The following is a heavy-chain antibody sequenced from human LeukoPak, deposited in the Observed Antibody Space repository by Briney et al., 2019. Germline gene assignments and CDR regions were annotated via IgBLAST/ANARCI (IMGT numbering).Heavy chain of an antibody. V-gene: IGHV3-72*01. CDR3: ARGTNGMDV. CDR2: SRNKANSYTT. Sequence: GGSLRPSCAASGFTVSSNYMSWVRQAPGKGLEWVGRSRNKANSYTTEYAASVKGRFTISRDDSKKSLYLQMNSLKTEDTAVYHCARGTNGMDVWGLGTTVTVSS. J-gene: IGHJ6*02. D-gene: IGHD3-10*01. CDR1: GFTVSSNY.